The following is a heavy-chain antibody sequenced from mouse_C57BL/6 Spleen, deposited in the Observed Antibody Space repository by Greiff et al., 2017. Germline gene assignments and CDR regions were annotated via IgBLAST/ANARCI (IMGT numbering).Heavy chain of an antibody. J-gene: IGHJ2*01. Sequence: QVQLKESGPELVKPGASVKISCKASGYAFSSSWMNWVKQRPGKGLEWIGRIYPGDGDTNYNGKFKGKATLTADKSSSTAYMQLSSLTSEDSAVYFCANYGSSYEYYFDYWGQGTTLTVSS. V-gene: IGHV1-82*01. CDR2: IYPGDGDT. CDR1: GYAFSSSW. D-gene: IGHD1-1*01. CDR3: ANYGSSYEYYFDY.